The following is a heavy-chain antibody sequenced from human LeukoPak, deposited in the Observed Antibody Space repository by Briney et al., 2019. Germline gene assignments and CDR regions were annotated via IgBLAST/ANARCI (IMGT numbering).Heavy chain of an antibody. D-gene: IGHD5-12*01. CDR1: GASITSNGYF. CDR2: IYYNGDT. J-gene: IGHJ4*02. Sequence: PSETLSLTCTVTGASITSNGYFWSWLRQPPGRGLEWIGNIYYNGDTYDKPSLKSRVTISVDTSKRQFSLRLNSVTAADTSVYYCARRHIIVAGPDYFDYWGLGTLVTVSS. CDR3: ARRHIIVAGPDYFDY. V-gene: IGHV4-39*01.